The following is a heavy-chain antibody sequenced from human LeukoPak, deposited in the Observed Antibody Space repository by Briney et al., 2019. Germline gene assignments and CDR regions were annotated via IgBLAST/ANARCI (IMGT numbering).Heavy chain of an antibody. V-gene: IGHV3-30-3*01. CDR1: GFTFSSYA. J-gene: IGHJ4*02. D-gene: IGHD6-6*01. CDR3: ARIGYSSSSFDY. Sequence: GSLRLSCAASGFTFSSYAMHWVRQAPGKGLEWVAVISYDGSNKYYADSVKGRFTISRDNAKNLVCLQMNSLRAEDTAVYYCARIGYSSSSFDYWGQGILVTVSS. CDR2: ISYDGSNK.